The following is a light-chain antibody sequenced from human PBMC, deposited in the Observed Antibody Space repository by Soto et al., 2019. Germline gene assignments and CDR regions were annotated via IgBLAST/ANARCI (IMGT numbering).Light chain of an antibody. J-gene: IGKJ1*01. CDR3: QQCDGTSWT. CDR2: SAS. Sequence: EIVMTQSPATLSVSPGDRATLSCRASQSVSSSLAWYQQKPGQAPRLLIYSASTRATGIPARFSGSGSGTEFTLTISSLQSEDFAVYYCQQCDGTSWTFGQGTKVDLK. CDR1: QSVSSS. V-gene: IGKV3-15*01.